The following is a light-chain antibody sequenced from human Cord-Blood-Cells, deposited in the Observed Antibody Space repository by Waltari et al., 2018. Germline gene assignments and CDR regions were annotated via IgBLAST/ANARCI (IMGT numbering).Light chain of an antibody. CDR2: DVS. J-gene: IGLJ1*01. V-gene: IGLV2-14*01. CDR1: SSDVGGYNY. Sequence: QSALTQPASVSGSPGQSITISCTGTSSDVGGYNYVSWYQQHPGKAPKLMIYDVSKRPSGGSNRLSGSKSGNPASLTHSGLQAEDEADYYCSSYTSSSTYVFGTGTKVTVL. CDR3: SSYTSSSTYV.